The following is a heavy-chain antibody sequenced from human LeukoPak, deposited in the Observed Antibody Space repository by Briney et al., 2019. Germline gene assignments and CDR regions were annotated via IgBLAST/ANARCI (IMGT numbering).Heavy chain of an antibody. CDR2: INPSGGST. V-gene: IGHV1-46*01. Sequence: ASVKVSCKAPGGTFSSYAISWVRQAPGQGLEWMGIINPSGGSTSYAQKFQGRVTMTRDTSTSTVYMELSSLRSEDTAVYYCARDSNEWNWFDPWGQGTLVTVSS. CDR3: ARDSNEWNWFDP. J-gene: IGHJ5*02. D-gene: IGHD2-8*01. CDR1: GGTFSSYA.